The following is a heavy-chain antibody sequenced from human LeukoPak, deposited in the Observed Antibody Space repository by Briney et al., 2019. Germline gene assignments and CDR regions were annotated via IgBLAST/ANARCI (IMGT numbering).Heavy chain of an antibody. V-gene: IGHV3-53*01. CDR3: ARGGAFYWNPRY. J-gene: IGHJ4*02. CDR2: LYTDDTT. Sequence: GGSLRLSCVASGFTVSDYYMSWVRQAPGKGLEWVSLLYTDDTTIYVDSVEGRFTISRDDSKNTIYLHMTTLRGEDTAIYYCARGGAFYWNPRYWGQGTLVTVSS. D-gene: IGHD1-1*01. CDR1: GFTVSDYY.